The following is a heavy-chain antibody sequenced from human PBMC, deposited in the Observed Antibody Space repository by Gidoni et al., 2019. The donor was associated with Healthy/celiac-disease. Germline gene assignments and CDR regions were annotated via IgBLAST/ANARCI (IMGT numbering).Heavy chain of an antibody. V-gene: IGHV3-33*01. J-gene: IGHJ4*02. Sequence: QLPLVESGGGVVQPGRSLRLSCAASGFTCSSYGMHWVRQAPGKGLEWVAVIWYDGSNKYYEDSVKGRFNISRDNSKNTLYLQMNSLRAEDTAVYYCARRETTVHWGQGTLVTVSS. CDR3: ARRETTVH. CDR1: GFTCSSYG. D-gene: IGHD4-17*01. CDR2: IWYDGSNK.